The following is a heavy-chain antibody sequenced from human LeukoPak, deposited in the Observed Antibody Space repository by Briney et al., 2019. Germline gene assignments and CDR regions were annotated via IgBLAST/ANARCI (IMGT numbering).Heavy chain of an antibody. CDR2: IYTSGST. Sequence: SETLSLTCTVSGASITSYYWSWIRQPAGKGLEWIGHIYTSGSTSYNPSLKSRVTMSVDTSKNQFSLKLTSVTAADTAVYYCAIIPGYWGQGTLVTVSS. CDR3: AIIPGY. V-gene: IGHV4-4*07. J-gene: IGHJ4*02. CDR1: GASITSYY. D-gene: IGHD2-21*01.